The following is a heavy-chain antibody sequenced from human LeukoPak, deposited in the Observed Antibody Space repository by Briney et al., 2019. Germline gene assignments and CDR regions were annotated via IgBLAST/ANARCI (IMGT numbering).Heavy chain of an antibody. CDR3: ASDQSGYDRGPFDY. CDR1: GFTFSSYA. CDR2: ISGSGGST. Sequence: GGSLRLSCAASGFTFSSYAMSWVRQAPGKGLEWVSAISGSGGSTYYADSVKGRFTISRDNSKNTLYLQMNSLRAEDTAVYYCASDQSGYDRGPFDYWGQGTLVTVSS. V-gene: IGHV3-23*01. J-gene: IGHJ4*02. D-gene: IGHD5-12*01.